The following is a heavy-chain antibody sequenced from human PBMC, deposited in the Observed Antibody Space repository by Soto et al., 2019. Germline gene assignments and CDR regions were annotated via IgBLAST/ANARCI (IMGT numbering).Heavy chain of an antibody. CDR1: GFTFSSYS. V-gene: IGHV3-21*01. Sequence: GGSLRLSCAASGFTFSSYSMNWVRQAPGKGLEWVSSISSSSSYIYYADSVKGRFTISRDNAKNSLYLQMNSLRAEDTAVYYCARVVYDSLSGYYAFDIWGQGTMVTVSS. D-gene: IGHD3-9*01. J-gene: IGHJ3*02. CDR2: ISSSSSYI. CDR3: ARVVYDSLSGYYAFDI.